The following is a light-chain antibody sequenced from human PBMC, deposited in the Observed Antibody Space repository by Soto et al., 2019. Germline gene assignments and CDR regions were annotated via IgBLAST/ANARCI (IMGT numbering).Light chain of an antibody. CDR3: QQSGRP. CDR2: GAS. V-gene: IGKV3-20*01. CDR1: RSVGSN. Sequence: EIVMTQSPATLSVSPVERVTLSCRASRSVGSNLAWYQQKPGQAPRLLIYGASSRATGIPDRFSGSGSGTDFTLTISRLEPEDFAVYYCQQSGRPFGQGTKV. J-gene: IGKJ1*01.